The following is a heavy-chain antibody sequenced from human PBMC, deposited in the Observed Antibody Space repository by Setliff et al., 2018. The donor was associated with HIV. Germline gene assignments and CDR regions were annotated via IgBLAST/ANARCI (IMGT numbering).Heavy chain of an antibody. Sequence: VASVKVSCKASGFTFTTSAMQWVRQARGQRLEWIGWIVVGSGNPNYAQKFQERVTITRDMSTSTAYMELSSLRSEDTAVYYCAAGPDYYYYYYMDVWGKGTTVTVSS. CDR3: AAGPDYYYYYYMDV. J-gene: IGHJ6*03. CDR2: IVVGSGNP. V-gene: IGHV1-58*02. CDR1: GFTFTTSA.